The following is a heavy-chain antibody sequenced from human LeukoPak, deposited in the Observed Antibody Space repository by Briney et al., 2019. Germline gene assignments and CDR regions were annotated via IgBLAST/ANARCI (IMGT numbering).Heavy chain of an antibody. J-gene: IGHJ6*04. D-gene: IGHD3-10*02. CDR2: ISSSGSTI. CDR3: AELGITMIGGV. Sequence: GGSLRLSWTVSGFTVSSNSMNWVRQAPGKGLEWVSYISSSGSTIYYADSVKGRFTISRDNAKNSLYLQMNSLRAEDTAVYYCAELGITMIGGVWGKGATVTISS. V-gene: IGHV3-48*04. CDR1: GFTVSSNS.